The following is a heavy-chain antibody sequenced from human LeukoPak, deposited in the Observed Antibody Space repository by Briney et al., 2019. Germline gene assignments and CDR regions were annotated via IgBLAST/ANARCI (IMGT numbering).Heavy chain of an antibody. CDR1: GYTFTNYG. CDR3: ARSGCSAGSCYSQTVRFDS. Sequence: ASVKVSCKASGYTFTNYGISWVRQAPGQGLEWMAWIGAYNGNTDYAQKFQGRVTVTADTSTSTAYMELRSLRSDDTAVYYCARSGCSAGSCYSQTVRFDSWGQGTLVTVSS. V-gene: IGHV1-18*01. J-gene: IGHJ4*02. CDR2: IGAYNGNT. D-gene: IGHD2-15*01.